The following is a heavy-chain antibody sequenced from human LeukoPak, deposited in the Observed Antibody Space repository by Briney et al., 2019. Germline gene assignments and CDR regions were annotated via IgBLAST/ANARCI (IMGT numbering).Heavy chain of an antibody. Sequence: ASVKVSCKASGYTFTSYDINWVRQATGQGLEWMGWMNPNSGNTGYAQKFQGRVTMTRNTSISTAYMELSRLRSDDTAVYYCARRPGIAAAGSAFDIWGQGTMVTVSS. CDR2: MNPNSGNT. V-gene: IGHV1-8*01. D-gene: IGHD6-13*01. CDR1: GYTFTSYD. J-gene: IGHJ3*02. CDR3: ARRPGIAAAGSAFDI.